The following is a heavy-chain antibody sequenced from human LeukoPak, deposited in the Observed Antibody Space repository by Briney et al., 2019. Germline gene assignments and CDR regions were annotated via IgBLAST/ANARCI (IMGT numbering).Heavy chain of an antibody. Sequence: SETLSLTCAVYGGSFSGYYWSWIRQTPGKGLEWIGEMHQSGATNYNPFFKSRVTISVDTSKSQFSLKLSSVTAADTAVYYCARVPTGYRYFDLWGRGTLVTVSS. CDR3: ARVPTGYRYFDL. D-gene: IGHD1-1*01. CDR1: GGSFSGYY. J-gene: IGHJ2*01. CDR2: MHQSGAT. V-gene: IGHV4-34*01.